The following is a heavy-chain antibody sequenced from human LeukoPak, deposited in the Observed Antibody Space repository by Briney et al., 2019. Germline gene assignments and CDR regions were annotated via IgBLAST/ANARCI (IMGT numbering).Heavy chain of an antibody. V-gene: IGHV3-20*04. CDR2: INWNGGRT. CDR3: ARGWKPYDFWSGYSDAFGI. J-gene: IGHJ3*02. Sequence: GGPLRLSCAASGFTFDDYGMSWVRQAPGKGLEWVSGINWNGGRTGYADSVKGRLTISRDNAKNSLYLQMNSLSAEDTALYYCARGWKPYDFWSGYSDAFGIWGQGTMVTASS. D-gene: IGHD3-3*01. CDR1: GFTFDDYG.